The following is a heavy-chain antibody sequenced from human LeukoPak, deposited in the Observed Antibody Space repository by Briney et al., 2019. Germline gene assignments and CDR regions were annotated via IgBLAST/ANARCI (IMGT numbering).Heavy chain of an antibody. CDR3: ARGYDGSANVAFHI. Sequence: GGSLRLSCAASGFNLNDYFMDWVRQAPGKGLEWVGRTRNKANSYSTVYAASVKGRFIISRDESKNSLYLQMNSLKTEDTAVYYCARGYDGSANVAFHIWGQGTMVTVSS. CDR2: TRNKANSYST. J-gene: IGHJ3*02. V-gene: IGHV3-72*01. D-gene: IGHD1-26*01. CDR1: GFNLNDYF.